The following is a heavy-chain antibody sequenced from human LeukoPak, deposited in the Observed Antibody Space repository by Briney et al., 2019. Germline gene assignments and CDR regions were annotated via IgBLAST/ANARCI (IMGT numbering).Heavy chain of an antibody. J-gene: IGHJ6*02. D-gene: IGHD6-13*01. CDR3: ASLSSSWYLGYYYYGMDV. CDR2: MNPNSGNT. CDR1: GYTFTSYD. Sequence: GASVTVSCTASGYTFTSYDINWVRQATGQGLEWMGWMNPNSGNTGYAQKFQGRVTMTRNTSISTAYMELSSLRSEDTAVYYCASLSSSWYLGYYYYGMDVWGQGTTVTVSS. V-gene: IGHV1-8*01.